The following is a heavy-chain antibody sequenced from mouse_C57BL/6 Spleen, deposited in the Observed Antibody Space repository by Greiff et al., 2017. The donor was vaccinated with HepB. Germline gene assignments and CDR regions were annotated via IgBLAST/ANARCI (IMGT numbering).Heavy chain of an antibody. J-gene: IGHJ3*01. CDR3: TRGDSSGYGAY. Sequence: QVQLQQSGAELVRPGASVTLSCKASGYTFTDYEMHWVKQTPVHGLEWIGAIDPDTGGTAYNQTFKGKAILTADKASSTAYMELRSLTSEESAVYYCTRGDSSGYGAYWGQGTLVTVSA. D-gene: IGHD3-2*02. CDR1: GYTFTDYE. CDR2: IDPDTGGT. V-gene: IGHV1-15*01.